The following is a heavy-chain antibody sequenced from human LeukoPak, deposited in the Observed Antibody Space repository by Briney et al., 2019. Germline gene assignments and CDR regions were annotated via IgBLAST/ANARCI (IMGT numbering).Heavy chain of an antibody. Sequence: GGSLRLSCAASGFTFSSYAMHWVRQAPGKGLEYVSAISSNGGSTYYANSVKGRFTICRDNSKNTLYLQMGSLRAEDMAVYYCALLPVESGSFDYWGQGTLVTVSS. CDR2: ISSNGGST. J-gene: IGHJ4*02. D-gene: IGHD1-26*01. CDR1: GFTFSSYA. CDR3: ALLPVESGSFDY. V-gene: IGHV3-64*01.